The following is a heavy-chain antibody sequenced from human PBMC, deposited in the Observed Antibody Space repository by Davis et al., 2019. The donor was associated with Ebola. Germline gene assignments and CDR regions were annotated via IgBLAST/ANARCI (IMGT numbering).Heavy chain of an antibody. J-gene: IGHJ5*01. V-gene: IGHV1-18*01. CDR2: ISAYNGNT. D-gene: IGHD1-26*01. CDR3: AREAGATTRIYDS. Sequence: ASVKVSCKASSYTFTSHGISWVRQAPGQGLEWMGWISAYNGNTNYAQKLQGRVTVTTDTSRSTAYMELRSLRSDDTAVYYCAREAGATTRIYDSWGQGTLVTVSS. CDR1: SYTFTSHG.